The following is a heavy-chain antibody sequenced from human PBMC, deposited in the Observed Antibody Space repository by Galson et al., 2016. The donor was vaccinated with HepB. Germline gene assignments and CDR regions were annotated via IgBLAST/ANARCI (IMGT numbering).Heavy chain of an antibody. Sequence: SLRLSCAASGFTFSSYAMGWVRHSPGKGLEWVSAISGSGGSTYYADSVKGRFTISRDKSKNTLYLQMNSLRAEDTAVYYCARRGGSYMDYWGQGILVTVSS. CDR3: ARRGGSYMDY. CDR2: ISGSGGST. J-gene: IGHJ4*02. D-gene: IGHD3-16*01. CDR1: GFTFSSYA. V-gene: IGHV3-23*01.